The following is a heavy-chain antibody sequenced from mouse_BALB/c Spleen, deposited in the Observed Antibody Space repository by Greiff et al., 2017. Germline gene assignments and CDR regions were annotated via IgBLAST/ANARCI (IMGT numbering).Heavy chain of an antibody. V-gene: IGHV5-6-5*01. J-gene: IGHJ3*01. CDR1: GFTFSSYA. CDR2: ISSGGST. CDR3: ASPYDYDEAWFAY. Sequence: EVKLMESGGGLVKPGGSLKLSCAASGFTFSSYAMSWVRQTPEKRLEWVASISSGGSTYYPDSVKGRFTISRDNARNILYLQMSSLRSEDTAMYYCASPYDYDEAWFAYWGQGTLVTVSA. D-gene: IGHD2-4*01.